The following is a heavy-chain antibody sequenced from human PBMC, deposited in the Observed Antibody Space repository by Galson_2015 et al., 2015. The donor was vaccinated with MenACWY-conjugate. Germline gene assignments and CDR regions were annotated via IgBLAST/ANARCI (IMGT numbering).Heavy chain of an antibody. V-gene: IGHV1-3*01. J-gene: IGHJ4*02. CDR1: GYSFTTYS. D-gene: IGHD3-10*01. CDR3: ARNRLLWYGELHF. CDR2: INAGSGNT. Sequence: SVKVSCKASGYSFTTYSIHWVRQAPGQRPECMGWINAGSGNTEYSPKFQGRVTITRDTSASTAYLELTNLRSEDSAVYFCARNRLLWYGELHFWGQGTLVTVSS.